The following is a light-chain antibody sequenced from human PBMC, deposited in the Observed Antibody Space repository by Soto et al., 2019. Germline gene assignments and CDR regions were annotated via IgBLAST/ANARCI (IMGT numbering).Light chain of an antibody. Sequence: EIVMTQSLATLSVSPGERATLSCRASQSVSSNLAWYQQKPGQAPRLLIYGASSRATGIPDRFSGSGSGTDFTLTISRLEPEDFAVYYCQQYGSSVWTFGQGTKVDIK. CDR2: GAS. CDR1: QSVSSN. J-gene: IGKJ1*01. V-gene: IGKV3-20*01. CDR3: QQYGSSVWT.